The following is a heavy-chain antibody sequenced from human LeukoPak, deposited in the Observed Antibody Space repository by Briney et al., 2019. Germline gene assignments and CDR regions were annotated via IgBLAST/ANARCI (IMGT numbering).Heavy chain of an antibody. J-gene: IGHJ4*02. D-gene: IGHD3-16*02. Sequence: PSETLSLTCSVSGGSINSYWRGWIRQPPGKGLEFICRIYTTGVTNYNPSLKSLVSMSVDTSQNQFSLELRSVTAADKAVYFCARAGYTISSYRFDYWGQGALVTVSS. CDR3: ARAGYTISSYRFDY. CDR1: GGSINSYW. V-gene: IGHV4-4*07. CDR2: IYTTGVT.